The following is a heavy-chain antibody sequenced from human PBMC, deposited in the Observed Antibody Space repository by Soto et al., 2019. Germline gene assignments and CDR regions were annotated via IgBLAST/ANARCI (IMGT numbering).Heavy chain of an antibody. V-gene: IGHV3-11*01. CDR2: SSISGSTI. CDR1: GFTFSDYY. Sequence: GGSLRLSCAASGFTFSDYYMSWIRQAPGKGLEWLSYSSISGSTINYADSVKGRFTISRDNAKNSLYLQMNILRAEDTAVYYCASSHSNYIDYWGQGTLVTVSS. CDR3: ASSHSNYIDY. D-gene: IGHD4-4*01. J-gene: IGHJ4*02.